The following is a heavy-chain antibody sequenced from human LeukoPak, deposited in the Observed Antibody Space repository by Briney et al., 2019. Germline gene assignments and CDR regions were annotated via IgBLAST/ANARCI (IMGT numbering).Heavy chain of an antibody. Sequence: ASVKVSCKASCYTFTSYGVSWVRQAPGQGLEWMGWISAYNGNTNYAQKLQGRVTMTTDTSTSTAYMELRSLRSDDTAVYYCARDRCSSTSCYFDYWGQGTLVTVSS. CDR1: CYTFTSYG. D-gene: IGHD2-2*01. V-gene: IGHV1-18*04. J-gene: IGHJ4*02. CDR3: ARDRCSSTSCYFDY. CDR2: ISAYNGNT.